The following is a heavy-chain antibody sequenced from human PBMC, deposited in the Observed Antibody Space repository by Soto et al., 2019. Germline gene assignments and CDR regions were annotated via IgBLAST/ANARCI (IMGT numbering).Heavy chain of an antibody. CDR2: IWYDGSNK. J-gene: IGHJ2*01. V-gene: IGHV3-33*01. D-gene: IGHD2-2*01. CDR3: ARNLVWYFAL. CDR1: GFTFSSYG. Sequence: QMQLVESGGGVFQPWRSLTLSCAASGFTFSSYGMHWVRKAPGKGLEWVAIIWYDGSNKYYGDSVTGRFTISRDNSKKMVYLQMSSLSADDTAVYYCARNLVWYFALWGRGTLVTVSS.